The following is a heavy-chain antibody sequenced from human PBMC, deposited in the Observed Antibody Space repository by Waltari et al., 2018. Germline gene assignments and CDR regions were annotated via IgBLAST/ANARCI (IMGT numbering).Heavy chain of an antibody. CDR3: AADLEGQWAPLGGY. CDR1: GFTFISSA. CDR2: IGVGSGNT. V-gene: IGHV1-58*02. D-gene: IGHD2-8*01. J-gene: IGHJ4*02. Sequence: QMQLVQSGPEVKKPGTSVKVSCKASGFTFISSAMQWGRQARGQRLEWIGWIGVGSGNTNYAQKFQERVTITRDMSTSTAYMELSSLRSEDTAVYYCAADLEGQWAPLGGYWGQGTLVTVSS.